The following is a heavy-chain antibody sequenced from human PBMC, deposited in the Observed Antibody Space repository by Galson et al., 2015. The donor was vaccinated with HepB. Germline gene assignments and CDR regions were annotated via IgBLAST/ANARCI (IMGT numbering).Heavy chain of an antibody. CDR3: ARRPSSSAGGGYYYYYGMDV. CDR2: ISSSSSYI. CDR1: GFTFSSYS. D-gene: IGHD6-6*01. V-gene: IGHV3-21*01. J-gene: IGHJ6*02. Sequence: SLRLSCAASGFTFSSYSMNWVRQAPGKGLEWVSSISSSSSYIYYADSVKGRFTISRDNAKNSLYLQMNSLRAEDTAVYYCARRPSSSAGGGYYYYYGMDVWGQGTTVTVSS.